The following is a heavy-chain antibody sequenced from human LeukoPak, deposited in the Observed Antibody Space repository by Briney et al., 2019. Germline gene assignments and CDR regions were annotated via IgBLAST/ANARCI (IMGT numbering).Heavy chain of an antibody. CDR1: GGSFSGYY. CDR3: ARRPLGGMDV. V-gene: IGHV4-34*01. Sequence: SETLSLTCAVYGGSFSGYYWSWIRQPPGRGLEWIGEINHSGSTNYNPSLKSRVTISVDTSKNQFSLRLNSVTAADTAVYYCARRPLGGMDVWGQGTTVTVSS. J-gene: IGHJ6*02. CDR2: INHSGST. D-gene: IGHD7-27*01.